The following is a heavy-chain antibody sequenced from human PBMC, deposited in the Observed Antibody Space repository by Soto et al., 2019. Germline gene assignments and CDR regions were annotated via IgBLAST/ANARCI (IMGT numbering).Heavy chain of an antibody. CDR1: GGSISSYY. Sequence: KPSETLSLTCTVSGGSISSYYCTWIRQPPGNRLEWIGYIYYSGSTNYNPSLKSRVTISVDTSKNQFSLKLSSVTAADTSVYYCASGFECIFYYWGQGTLVTVSS. V-gene: IGHV4-59*01. D-gene: IGHD3-9*01. CDR2: IYYSGST. CDR3: ASGFECIFYY. J-gene: IGHJ4*02.